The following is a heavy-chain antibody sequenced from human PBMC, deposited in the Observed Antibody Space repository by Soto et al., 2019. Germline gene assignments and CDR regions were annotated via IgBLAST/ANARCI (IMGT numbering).Heavy chain of an antibody. CDR2: ISGDGGST. Sequence: GGSLRLSCAASGFTVSSNYMSWVRQAPGKGLEWVSLISGDGGSTYYADSVKGRFTISRDNSKNSLYLQMNSLRTEDTALYYCAKEHLYPDAFDIWGQGTMVTVSS. V-gene: IGHV3-43*02. CDR3: AKEHLYPDAFDI. CDR1: GFTVSSNY. J-gene: IGHJ3*02.